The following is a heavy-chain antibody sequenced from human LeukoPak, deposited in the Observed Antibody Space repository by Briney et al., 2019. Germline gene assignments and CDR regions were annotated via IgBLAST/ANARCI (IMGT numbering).Heavy chain of an antibody. CDR3: AREGNVDIVATIDFDY. D-gene: IGHD5-12*01. CDR1: GYTFTSYY. CDR2: INPSGGST. V-gene: IGHV1-46*01. J-gene: IGHJ4*02. Sequence: ASVKVSCKASGYTFTSYYMHWVRQAPGQGLEWMGIINPSGGSTYYAQKFQGRVTMTRDTSTSTVYMELSSLRSEDTAVYYCAREGNVDIVATIDFDYRGQGTLVAVSS.